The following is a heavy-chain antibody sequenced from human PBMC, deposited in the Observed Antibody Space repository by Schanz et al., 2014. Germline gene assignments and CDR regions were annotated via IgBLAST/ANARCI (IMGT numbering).Heavy chain of an antibody. CDR3: ARVQDDILTGSEYYYGMDV. CDR2: ISGSNGNT. D-gene: IGHD3-9*01. CDR1: GYTFTDYG. V-gene: IGHV1-18*01. Sequence: QVQLVQSGAEVKKPGASVKVSCKASGYTFTDYGISWVRQAPGQGLEWLGWISGSNGNTNYTQKFQGRVTMTTDTSTSTAYMELRSLRSDDTAVYYCARVQDDILTGSEYYYGMDVWGQGTTVTVSS. J-gene: IGHJ6*02.